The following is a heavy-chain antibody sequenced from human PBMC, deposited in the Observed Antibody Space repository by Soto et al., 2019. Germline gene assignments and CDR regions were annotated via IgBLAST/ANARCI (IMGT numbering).Heavy chain of an antibody. CDR3: ARDRDYGDYEYYFDY. V-gene: IGHV1-18*01. J-gene: IGHJ4*02. CDR1: GYTFTSYG. Sequence: QVQLVQSGAEVKKPGASVKVSCKASGYTFTSYGISWVRQAPGQGLEWMGWISAYNGNTNYAQKLQGRGTMTTDTSTSTAYMELRSLRSDDTAVYYCARDRDYGDYEYYFDYWGQGTLVTVSS. D-gene: IGHD4-17*01. CDR2: ISAYNGNT.